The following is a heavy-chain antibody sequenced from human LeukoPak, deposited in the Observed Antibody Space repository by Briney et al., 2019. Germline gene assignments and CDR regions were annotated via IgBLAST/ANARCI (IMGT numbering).Heavy chain of an antibody. Sequence: SETLSLTCTVSGGSISSSSYYWGWIRQPPGKGLEWIGSIYYSGSTYYNPSLKSRVTISVDTSKNQFSLKLSSVTAADTAVYYCATMGGYSSSWYAVYWGQGTLVTVSS. J-gene: IGHJ4*02. CDR2: IYYSGST. CDR1: GGSISSSSYY. CDR3: ATMGGYSSSWYAVY. D-gene: IGHD6-13*01. V-gene: IGHV4-39*07.